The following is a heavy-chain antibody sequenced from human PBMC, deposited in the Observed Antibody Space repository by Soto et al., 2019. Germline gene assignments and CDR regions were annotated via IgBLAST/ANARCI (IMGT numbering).Heavy chain of an antibody. CDR3: ARDKITGLFDY. J-gene: IGHJ4*02. CDR1: GDSISSGFYF. Sequence: SETLSLTCTVSGDSISSGFYFWGWIRQPPGTGLEWIGEINHSGSTNYNPSLKSRVTISVDTSKNQFSLKLTSVTAADTAVYYCARDKITGLFDYWGQGTLVTVSS. CDR2: INHSGST. D-gene: IGHD2-8*02. V-gene: IGHV4-39*07.